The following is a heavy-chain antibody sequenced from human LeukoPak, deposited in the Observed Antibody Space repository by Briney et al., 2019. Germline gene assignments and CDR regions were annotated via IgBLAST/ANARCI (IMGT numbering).Heavy chain of an antibody. CDR1: GFTFSSYA. D-gene: IGHD5-18*01. CDR3: ARHHTAGLDY. J-gene: IGHJ4*02. Sequence: GGSLRLSCAASGFTFSSYAMHWVRQAPGKGLEWVAVISYDGGNKYYADSVKGRFTISRDNSKNTLYLQMNSLRAEDTAVYYCARHHTAGLDYWGQGTLVTVSS. CDR2: ISYDGGNK. V-gene: IGHV3-30*01.